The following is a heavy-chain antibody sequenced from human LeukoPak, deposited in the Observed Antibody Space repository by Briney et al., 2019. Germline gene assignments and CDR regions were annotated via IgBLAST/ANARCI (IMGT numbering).Heavy chain of an antibody. CDR1: GFTFDDYG. CDR2: IKHDGSEK. D-gene: IGHD3-3*01. CDR3: ARAPREWLLGYHFEY. V-gene: IGHV3-7*01. Sequence: GGSLRLSCAASGFTFDDYGMSWVRQAPGKGLEWVANIKHDGSEKYYVDSVKGRFAISRDNGKNSLYLQMNSLRVEDMAVYYCARAPREWLLGYHFEYWGQGTLVTVSS. J-gene: IGHJ4*02.